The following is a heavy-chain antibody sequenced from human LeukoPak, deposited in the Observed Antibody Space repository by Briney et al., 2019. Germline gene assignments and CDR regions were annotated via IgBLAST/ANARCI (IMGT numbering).Heavy chain of an antibody. J-gene: IGHJ3*02. CDR1: GFSFSSYW. V-gene: IGHV3-7*01. Sequence: GGSLRLSCVGSGFSFSSYWMAWVRQAPGKGLEWVASIKQDGSEQRYVDSVKGRFTISGDNAKNSLFLQMNRLGAEDTAVYYCATSPNPFHMWGQGTKVTVSS. CDR3: ATSPNPFHM. CDR2: IKQDGSEQ.